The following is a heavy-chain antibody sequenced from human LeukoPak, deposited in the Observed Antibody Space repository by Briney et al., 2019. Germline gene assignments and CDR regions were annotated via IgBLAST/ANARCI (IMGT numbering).Heavy chain of an antibody. D-gene: IGHD3-22*01. V-gene: IGHV3-23*01. CDR2: IGYGGRSI. CDR3: AIDSSGQDY. Sequence: GGSLSLSCAASGFTFSNYAMGWLRQAPGKALEWVSTIGYGGRSIYYADSVKGRFTISRDNSKNTLYLQMSSLRAKDTAVYYCAIDSSGQDYWGQGTLVTVSS. CDR1: GFTFSNYA. J-gene: IGHJ4*02.